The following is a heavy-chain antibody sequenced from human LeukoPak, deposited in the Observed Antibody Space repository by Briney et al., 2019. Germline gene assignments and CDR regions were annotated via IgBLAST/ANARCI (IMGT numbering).Heavy chain of an antibody. CDR1: GGSISSGGYY. J-gene: IGHJ4*02. Sequence: SETLSLTCTVSGGSISSGGYYWSWIRQPPGMGLVWIGYIYHSGSTYYNPSLKSRVTISVDRSKNQFSLKLSSVTAADTAVYYCARALRAIAAAGVWGQGTLVTVSS. CDR2: IYHSGST. D-gene: IGHD6-13*01. CDR3: ARALRAIAAAGV. V-gene: IGHV4-30-2*01.